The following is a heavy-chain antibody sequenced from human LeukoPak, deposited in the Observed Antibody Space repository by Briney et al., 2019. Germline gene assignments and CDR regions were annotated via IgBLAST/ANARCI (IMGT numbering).Heavy chain of an antibody. D-gene: IGHD2-15*01. V-gene: IGHV3-23*01. J-gene: IGHJ4*02. CDR3: TKRGAYGSGRSYFFEF. Sequence: GGSLRLSCAASGFTFSTHPMSWARQAPGKGLEWVSTISDTGADTFYANSVKGRFAISRDNFKNMLYLQMNNLRAEDTAVYYCTKRGAYGSGRSYFFEFWGQGTLVTVSS. CDR1: GFTFSTHP. CDR2: ISDTGADT.